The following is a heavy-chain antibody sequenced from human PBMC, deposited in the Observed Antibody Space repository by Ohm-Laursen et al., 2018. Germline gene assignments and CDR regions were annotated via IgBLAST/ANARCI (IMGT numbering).Heavy chain of an antibody. J-gene: IGHJ6*02. V-gene: IGHV1-8*02. CDR3: STFWSGYQRKSYYYYGMDL. Sequence: ASVKVSCKASGYTFTSYYMHWVRQAPGQGLEWMGWMNPNSGNTGSAQKFQGRVTMTSDTSISTAYMELSSLTSDDTAVYYCSTFWSGYQRKSYYYYGMDLWGQGTSVTVSS. D-gene: IGHD3-3*01. CDR2: MNPNSGNT. CDR1: GYTFTSYY.